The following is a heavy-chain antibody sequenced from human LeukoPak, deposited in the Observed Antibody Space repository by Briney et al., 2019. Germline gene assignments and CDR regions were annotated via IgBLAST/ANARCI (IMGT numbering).Heavy chain of an antibody. CDR2: IIPILGIA. CDR3: ARDPDGSGTPGDY. Sequence: SVTVPCKASGGTFSSYAISWVRQAPGQGLEWMGRIIPILGIANYAQKFQGRVTITADKSTSTAYMELSSLRSEDTAVYYCARDPDGSGTPGDYWGQGTLVTVSS. D-gene: IGHD3-10*01. CDR1: GGTFSSYA. J-gene: IGHJ4*02. V-gene: IGHV1-69*04.